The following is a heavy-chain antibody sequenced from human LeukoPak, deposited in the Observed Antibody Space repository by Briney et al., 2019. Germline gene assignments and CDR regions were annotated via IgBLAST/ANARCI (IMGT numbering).Heavy chain of an antibody. D-gene: IGHD1-26*01. J-gene: IGHJ4*02. CDR3: AGLGRVGATTVGLDY. Sequence: PGGSLRLSCAASGFSFSNSWMHWVRQAPGKGLVWVSRIGTAGRSSGHADSVKGRFTISRDNAKNTLYLQMNSLRGEDTAVYYCAGLGRVGATTVGLDYWGQGTLVTVSS. CDR2: IGTAGRSS. V-gene: IGHV3-74*01. CDR1: GFSFSNSW.